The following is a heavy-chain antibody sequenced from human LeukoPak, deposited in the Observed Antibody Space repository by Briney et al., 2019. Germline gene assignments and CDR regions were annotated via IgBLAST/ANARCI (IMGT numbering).Heavy chain of an antibody. CDR2: INHSGST. J-gene: IGHJ3*02. CDR3: ARRNERRAPGAFDI. CDR1: GGSFSGYY. V-gene: IGHV4-34*01. Sequence: SEILSLTCAVYGGSFSGYYWSWNRQPPGKGLEWNGEINHSGSTNYNPSLKSRVTISVDTSKNQFSLKLSSVTAADTAVYYCARRNERRAPGAFDIWGQGTMVTVSS. D-gene: IGHD1-1*01.